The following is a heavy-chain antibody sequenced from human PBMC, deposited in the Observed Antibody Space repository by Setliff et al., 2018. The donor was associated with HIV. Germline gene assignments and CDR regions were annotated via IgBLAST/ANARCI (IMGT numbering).Heavy chain of an antibody. J-gene: IGHJ4*02. D-gene: IGHD3-3*01. Sequence: PSETLSLTCTVSGGSISSYYWNWIRQPPGKGLEWIGYIYNSGSTNYNPSLTSRVTISVDTSRNQFSLKLTSVTAADTAIYYCARGVNFDYWGQGTQVTVSS. CDR1: GGSISSYY. CDR2: IYNSGST. V-gene: IGHV4-59*01. CDR3: ARGVNFDY.